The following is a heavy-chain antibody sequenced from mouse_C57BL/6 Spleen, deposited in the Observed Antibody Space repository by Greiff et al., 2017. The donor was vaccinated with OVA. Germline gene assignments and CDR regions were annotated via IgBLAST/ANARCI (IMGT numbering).Heavy chain of an antibody. CDR3: ARSPHYYGSSPYAMDY. Sequence: QVQLQQPGAELVRPGTSVKLSCKASGYTFTSYWMHWVKQRPGQGLEWIGVIDPSDSYTNYNQKFKGKAPLTVDTSASPAYMQLSSLTSEDSAVYYMARSPHYYGSSPYAMDYWGQGTSVTVSS. D-gene: IGHD1-1*01. CDR2: IDPSDSYT. J-gene: IGHJ4*01. CDR1: GYTFTSYW. V-gene: IGHV1-59*01.